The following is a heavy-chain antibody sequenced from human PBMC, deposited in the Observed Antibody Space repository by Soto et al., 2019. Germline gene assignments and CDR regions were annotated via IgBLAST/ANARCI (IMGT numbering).Heavy chain of an antibody. V-gene: IGHV5-51*01. D-gene: IGHD2-15*01. CDR1: GYTFANYW. Sequence: PGESLKISCDASGYTFANYWIGWVRQMPWKGLELMGIIYPIESDARYSPSFQGQVIISADKSINTAYLQWSSLRASDTAIYYCVRHGRSGGSSYSGWFDPWGQGTLVTVSS. CDR3: VRHGRSGGSSYSGWFDP. J-gene: IGHJ5*02. CDR2: IYPIESDA.